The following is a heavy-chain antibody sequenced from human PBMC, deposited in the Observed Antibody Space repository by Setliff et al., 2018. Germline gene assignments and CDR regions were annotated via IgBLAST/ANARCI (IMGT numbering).Heavy chain of an antibody. CDR3: AHRRAAAGAEG. J-gene: IGHJ4*02. V-gene: IGHV4-38-2*01. CDR2: IYHSGST. D-gene: IGHD6-13*01. Sequence: SETLSLTCAVSGYSISSGYYWGWIRQPPGKGLEWIGSIYHSGSTYYNPSLKSRVTISVDTSKNQFSLKLSSVTAADTAVYYCAHRRAAAGAEGWGQGTLVTVSS. CDR1: GYSISSGYY.